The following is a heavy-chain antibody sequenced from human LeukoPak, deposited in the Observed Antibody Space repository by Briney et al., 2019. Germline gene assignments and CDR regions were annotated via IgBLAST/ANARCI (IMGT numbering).Heavy chain of an antibody. CDR3: ARVAGNCGGDCYRLLY. D-gene: IGHD2-21*01. CDR2: ISAYNGNT. V-gene: IGHV1-18*01. CDR1: GYTFTSYG. J-gene: IGHJ4*02. Sequence: ASVKVSCKASGYTFTSYGISWVRQAPGQGLEWMGWISAYNGNTNYAQKLQGRVTMTTDTSTSTAYMELRSLRSDDTAVYYCARVAGNCGGDCYRLLYWGQGTLVTVSS.